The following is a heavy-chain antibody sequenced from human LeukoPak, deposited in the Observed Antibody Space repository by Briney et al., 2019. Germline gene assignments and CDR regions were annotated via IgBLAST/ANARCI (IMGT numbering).Heavy chain of an antibody. CDR1: GFTFSTFW. Sequence: PGGSLRLSCAASGFTFSTFWMSWVRQAPGKGLEFVASLRQGGSEKYIVDSMKGRFTISGDIAKNSLYLQMNSLRAEDTAVYYCARDVTMVRGVISGAFDIWGQGTMVTVSS. CDR2: LRQGGSEK. D-gene: IGHD3-10*01. V-gene: IGHV3-7*01. CDR3: ARDVTMVRGVISGAFDI. J-gene: IGHJ3*02.